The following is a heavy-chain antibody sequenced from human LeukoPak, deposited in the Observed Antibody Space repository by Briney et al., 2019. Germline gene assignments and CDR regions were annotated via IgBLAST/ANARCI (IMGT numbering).Heavy chain of an antibody. J-gene: IGHJ5*02. CDR2: INQSGST. Sequence: SETLSLTCAVYGGSLRVYYWSWIRDPPGKGREWIGEINQSGSTNYNAYLESGCTISVDTSKNQFSLKLSSVTAADTAVLYCARFRSGSSGYGKWRNWFDPWGQGTLVTVSS. D-gene: IGHD5-12*01. V-gene: IGHV4-34*01. CDR3: ARFRSGSSGYGKWRNWFDP. CDR1: GGSLRVYY.